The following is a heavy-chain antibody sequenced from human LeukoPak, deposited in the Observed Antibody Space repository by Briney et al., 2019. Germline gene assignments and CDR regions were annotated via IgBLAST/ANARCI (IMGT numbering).Heavy chain of an antibody. Sequence: GASAKVSCKASGYTFTGYYMHWVRQAPGQGLEWMGWINPNSGGTNYAQKFQGRVTMTRDTSISTAYMELSRLRSDDTAVYYCARNFYFDSSGYYHYWGQGTLVTVSS. V-gene: IGHV1-2*02. J-gene: IGHJ4*02. CDR1: GYTFTGYY. CDR3: ARNFYFDSSGYYHY. CDR2: INPNSGGT. D-gene: IGHD3-22*01.